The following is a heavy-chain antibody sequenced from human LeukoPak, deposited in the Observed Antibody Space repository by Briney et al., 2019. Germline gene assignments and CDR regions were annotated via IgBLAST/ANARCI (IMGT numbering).Heavy chain of an antibody. D-gene: IGHD3-3*01. V-gene: IGHV3-23*01. CDR2: ISGSGDTT. J-gene: IGHJ4*02. Sequence: PGGSLRLSCAASGFTFSSYGMHWVRQAPGKGLEWVSAISGSGDTTYYADSVKGRFTISRDNSKNTLYLQMNSLRVEDTAVYYCAERTLEWSPSTCDYWGQGTLVTVSS. CDR1: GFTFSSYG. CDR3: AERTLEWSPSTCDY.